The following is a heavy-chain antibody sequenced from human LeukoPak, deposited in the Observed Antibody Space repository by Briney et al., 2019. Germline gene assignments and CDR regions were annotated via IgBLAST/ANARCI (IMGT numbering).Heavy chain of an antibody. Sequence: GGSLRLSCAASGFTFSSYAMSWVRQAPGKGLEWVSTISGSGGSTYYADSVQGRFTISRDNSENTLDLQMNSLRAEDTAEYYCGRSPAYCGGDCYSIYRAVDSWGQGTLVTVSS. D-gene: IGHD2-21*02. CDR2: ISGSGGST. CDR1: GFTFSSYA. J-gene: IGHJ4*02. CDR3: GRSPAYCGGDCYSIYRAVDS. V-gene: IGHV3-23*01.